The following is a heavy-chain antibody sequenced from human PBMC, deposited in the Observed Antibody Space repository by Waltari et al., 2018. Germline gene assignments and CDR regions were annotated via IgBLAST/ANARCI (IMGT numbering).Heavy chain of an antibody. V-gene: IGHV4-59*01. CDR2: IYYSGIT. Sequence: QVQLQESGPGLVKPSETLSLTCTVSGCSISSYYWSWIRQPPGKGLEWIGYIYYSGITNYNPSLKSRGTISVDASKNQFSMKLSCVTAADTAVYYCARAYCSSTSCYYYYYYMDVWGKGTTVTVSS. D-gene: IGHD2-2*01. CDR1: GCSISSYY. J-gene: IGHJ6*03. CDR3: ARAYCSSTSCYYYYYYMDV.